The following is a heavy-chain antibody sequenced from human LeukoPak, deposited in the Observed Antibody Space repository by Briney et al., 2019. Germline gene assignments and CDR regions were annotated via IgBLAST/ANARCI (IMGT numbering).Heavy chain of an antibody. J-gene: IGHJ4*02. CDR1: GFTFSSYA. D-gene: IGHD5-24*01. CDR3: AKDPFPGGYNYIDQ. V-gene: IGHV3-23*01. Sequence: PGGSLRLSCAASGFTFSSYAVSWVRQAPGEGLEWVSAISGSGDSTYYADSVKGRFTISRDNSKNTLYLQMNSLRAEDTAVYHCAKDPFPGGYNYIDQWGQGTLVTVSS. CDR2: ISGSGDST.